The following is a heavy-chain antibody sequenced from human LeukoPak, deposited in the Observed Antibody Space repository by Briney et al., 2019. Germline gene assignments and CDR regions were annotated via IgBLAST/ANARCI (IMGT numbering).Heavy chain of an antibody. CDR3: AKDYDIEAGTYFDY. CDR2: ISYDGSNK. CDR1: GFTFSSYG. J-gene: IGHJ4*02. Sequence: GGSLRLTCAASGFTFSSYGMHWVRQAPGKGLEWVAVISYDGSNKYYADSVKGRFTISRDNSKNTLYLQMNSLRAEDTAVYYCAKDYDIEAGTYFDYWGQGTLVTVSS. D-gene: IGHD3-9*01. V-gene: IGHV3-30*18.